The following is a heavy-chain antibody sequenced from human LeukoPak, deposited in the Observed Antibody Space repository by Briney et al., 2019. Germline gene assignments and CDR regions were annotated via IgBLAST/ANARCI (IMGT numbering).Heavy chain of an antibody. CDR1: GGSISSYY. J-gene: IGHJ5*02. Sequence: PSETLSLTCTVSGGSISSYYLSWIRQPPGKGLEWIGYIYYSGCTNYNPSLKSRVTISVDTSKNQFSLKLSSVTAADTPVYYCARSPIQVWFDPWGQGTLVTVSS. V-gene: IGHV4-59*01. CDR2: IYYSGCT. D-gene: IGHD5-18*01. CDR3: ARSPIQVWFDP.